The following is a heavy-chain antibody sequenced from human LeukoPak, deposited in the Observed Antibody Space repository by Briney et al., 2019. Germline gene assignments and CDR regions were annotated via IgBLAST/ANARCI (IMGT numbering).Heavy chain of an antibody. CDR3: AAPSGSYLLDAFDI. V-gene: IGHV1-18*01. Sequence: ASVKVSCKASGDTFTSYGISWVRQAPGQGLEWMGWISAYNGNTNYAQKLQGRVTMTTDTSTSTAYMELRSLRSDDTAVYYCAAPSGSYLLDAFDIWGQGTMVSVSS. CDR2: ISAYNGNT. D-gene: IGHD1-26*01. CDR1: GDTFTSYG. J-gene: IGHJ3*02.